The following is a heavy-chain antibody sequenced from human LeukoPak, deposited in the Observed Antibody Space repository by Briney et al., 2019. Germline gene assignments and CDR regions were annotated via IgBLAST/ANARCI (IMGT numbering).Heavy chain of an antibody. CDR1: GFTFSSYG. D-gene: IGHD5/OR15-5a*01. V-gene: IGHV3-33*01. Sequence: GRSLRLSCAASGFTFSSYGMHWVRQAPGKGLEWVAMIWYDGSNTYNADSVKGRFTISRDNSKNTLFLQMDSLRAEDTAVYYCARDRSTTHFDYWGQGTLDTVSS. CDR2: IWYDGSNT. J-gene: IGHJ4*02. CDR3: ARDRSTTHFDY.